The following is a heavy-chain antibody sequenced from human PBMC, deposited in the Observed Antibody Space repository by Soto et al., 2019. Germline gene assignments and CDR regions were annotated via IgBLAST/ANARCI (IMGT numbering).Heavy chain of an antibody. CDR2: VSAYNGNT. Sequence: ASVKVSCKASGYTLTSYCISWVRHAPGKGLEWMGWVSAYNGNTNYAQKLQGGVTMTTDTSTSTAYMELRSLRSDDTAVYYCARDMVVVAATFSAFDIWGQGTMVTVSS. CDR1: GYTLTSYC. CDR3: ARDMVVVAATFSAFDI. J-gene: IGHJ3*02. V-gene: IGHV1-18*01. D-gene: IGHD2-15*01.